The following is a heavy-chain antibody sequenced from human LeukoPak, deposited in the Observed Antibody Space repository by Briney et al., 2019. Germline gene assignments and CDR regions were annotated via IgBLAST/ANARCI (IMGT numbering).Heavy chain of an antibody. CDR3: AKDTSWGVVTATFDY. J-gene: IGHJ4*02. CDR2: ISWNGGIM. Sequence: PGRSLRLSCAASGFTFDDYAMHWVRQAPGKGLEWVSVISWNGGIMGYADSVKGRSTISRDNAKNSLYLQMNSLRAEDTALYYCAKDTSWGVVTATFDYWGQGTLVTVSS. V-gene: IGHV3-9*01. CDR1: GFTFDDYA. D-gene: IGHD2-21*02.